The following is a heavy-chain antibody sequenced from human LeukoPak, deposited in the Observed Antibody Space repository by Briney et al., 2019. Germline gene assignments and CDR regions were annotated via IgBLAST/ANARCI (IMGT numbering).Heavy chain of an antibody. Sequence: ASVKVSRKASGYTFTGYYMHWVRQAPGQGLEWMGWINPNSGGTNYAQKFQGRVTMTRDTSISTAYMELSRLRSDDTAVYYCARDPAGATASYYFDYWGQETLVTVSS. CDR1: GYTFTGYY. CDR2: INPNSGGT. CDR3: ARDPAGATASYYFDY. J-gene: IGHJ4*02. D-gene: IGHD1-26*01. V-gene: IGHV1-2*02.